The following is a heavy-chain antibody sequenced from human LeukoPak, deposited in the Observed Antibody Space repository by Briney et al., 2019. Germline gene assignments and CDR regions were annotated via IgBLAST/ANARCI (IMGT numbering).Heavy chain of an antibody. CDR2: IYSGDNT. J-gene: IGHJ4*02. Sequence: GGSLRLSCAASGFTVSNNYMSRVRQAPGKGLEWVSVIYSGDNTYYVESVKGRFTISRDNSKNALFLQMNRLRAEDTAVYYCAGRRVLDASFDYWGQGTLVTVSS. CDR3: AGRRVLDASFDY. CDR1: GFTVSNNY. V-gene: IGHV3-66*02. D-gene: IGHD3-16*01.